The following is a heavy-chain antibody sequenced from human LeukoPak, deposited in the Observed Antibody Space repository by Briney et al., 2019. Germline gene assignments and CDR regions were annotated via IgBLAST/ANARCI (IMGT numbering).Heavy chain of an antibody. D-gene: IGHD4-17*01. CDR3: AKDPRLTVTTGTGYFDY. Sequence: GGSLRLSCAASGFIFDDYTMHWVRQAPGKGLEWVSLISWDGGSTYYADSVKGRFTISRDNGKNSLYLQMNSLRTEDTALYYCAKDPRLTVTTGTGYFDYWGQGTLVTVSS. CDR2: ISWDGGST. CDR1: GFIFDDYT. J-gene: IGHJ4*02. V-gene: IGHV3-43*01.